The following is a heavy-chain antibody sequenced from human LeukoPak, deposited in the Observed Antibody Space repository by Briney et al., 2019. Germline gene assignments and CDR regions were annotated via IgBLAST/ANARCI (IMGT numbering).Heavy chain of an antibody. CDR2: MDYSGST. CDR3: ARRKRGSGGPFDY. D-gene: IGHD6-19*01. Sequence: ASETLSLTCTVSGGSISDYYRTWIRQSPGTGLEWIGYMDYSGSTAYNPSLKSRVTISIDTSKKQFSLELSSVTAADTAIYFCARRKRGSGGPFDYWGQGTLVTVSS. CDR1: GGSISDYY. V-gene: IGHV4-59*08. J-gene: IGHJ4*02.